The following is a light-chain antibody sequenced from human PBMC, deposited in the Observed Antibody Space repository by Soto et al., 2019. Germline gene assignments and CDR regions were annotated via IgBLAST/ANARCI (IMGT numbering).Light chain of an antibody. CDR2: GAF. V-gene: IGKV3D-20*02. J-gene: IGKJ4*01. Sequence: EIVLTQSPGTLSLSPGETATVSCRATESLITKAFAWYQQKPGQAPRLLIYGAFTRDAAIPDRFNGSGSGTDFALTISRLELEDSAVYYCQQRSNWPPFTFAGGTKVEIK. CDR3: QQRSNWPPFT. CDR1: ESLITKA.